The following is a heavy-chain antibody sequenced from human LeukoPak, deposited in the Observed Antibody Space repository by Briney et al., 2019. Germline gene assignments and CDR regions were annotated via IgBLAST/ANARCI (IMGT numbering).Heavy chain of an antibody. CDR1: GFTFSSYA. J-gene: IGHJ4*02. D-gene: IGHD3-22*01. CDR3: AKDRGTTLGYYYDSSGYYIDY. Sequence: GGSLRLSCAASGFTFSSYAMSWVRQAPGKGLEWVSAISGSGGSTYYADSVKGRFTISRDNSKNTLYLQMNSLRAEDTAVYYCAKDRGTTLGYYYDSSGYYIDYWGQGTLVTVSS. CDR2: ISGSGGST. V-gene: IGHV3-23*01.